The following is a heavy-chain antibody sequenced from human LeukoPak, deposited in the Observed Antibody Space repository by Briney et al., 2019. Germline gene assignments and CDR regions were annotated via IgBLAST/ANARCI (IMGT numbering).Heavy chain of an antibody. J-gene: IGHJ5*02. CDR3: ASPYCGGDCYSSSWFDP. CDR2: INWNGGST. D-gene: IGHD2-21*02. Sequence: PGGSLRLSCAASGFTFDDYGMSWVRQAPGKGLEWVSGINWNGGSTGYADSVKGRFTISRDNAKNSLYLQMNSLRAEDTALYHCASPYCGGDCYSSSWFDPWGQGTLVTVSS. CDR1: GFTFDDYG. V-gene: IGHV3-20*01.